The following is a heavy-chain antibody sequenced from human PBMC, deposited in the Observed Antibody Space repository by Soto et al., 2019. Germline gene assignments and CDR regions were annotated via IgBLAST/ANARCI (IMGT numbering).Heavy chain of an antibody. CDR2: IYYSGST. Sequence: SETLSLTCTVSGGSISSGDYYWSWIRQPPGKGLEWIGYIYYSGSTYYNPSLKSRVTISVDTSKNQFSLKLSSVTAADTAVYYCARGVVVTARTLTYYYYGMDVWGQGTTVT. V-gene: IGHV4-30-4*01. J-gene: IGHJ6*02. D-gene: IGHD2-21*02. CDR3: ARGVVVTARTLTYYYYGMDV. CDR1: GGSISSGDYY.